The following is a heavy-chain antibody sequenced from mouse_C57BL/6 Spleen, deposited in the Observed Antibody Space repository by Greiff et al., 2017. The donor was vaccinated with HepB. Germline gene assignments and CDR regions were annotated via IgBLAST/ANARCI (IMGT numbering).Heavy chain of an antibody. V-gene: IGHV1-72*01. CDR1: GYTFTSYW. J-gene: IGHJ1*03. CDR3: ERSNITTVVGRWYFDV. Sequence: QVQLQQPGAELVKPGASVKLSCKASGYTFTSYWMHWVKQRPGRGLEWIGRIDPNSGGTKYHEKFKSKATLTVDKHSSTAYMPLRSLTSGDYACYYCERSNITTVVGRWYFDVWGTGNTVTVSS. CDR2: IDPNSGGT. D-gene: IGHD1-1*01.